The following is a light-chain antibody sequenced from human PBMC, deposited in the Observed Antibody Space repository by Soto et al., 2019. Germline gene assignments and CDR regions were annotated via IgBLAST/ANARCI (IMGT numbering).Light chain of an antibody. J-gene: IGKJ4*01. V-gene: IGKV3-20*01. Sequence: EIVLTQSPGTLSLSPGERATLSCRASQDFSSSYLAWYQQKPGQAPRLLIYGSSYRATGIPDRFSGSGSGSDFSLTISRLEPGDFAVYYCQQYDSPPVTFGGGTKVDIK. CDR2: GSS. CDR3: QQYDSPPVT. CDR1: QDFSSSY.